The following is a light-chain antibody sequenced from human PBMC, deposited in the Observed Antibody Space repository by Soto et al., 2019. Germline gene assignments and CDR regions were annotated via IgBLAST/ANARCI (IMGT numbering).Light chain of an antibody. CDR1: QDIRNY. Sequence: DIQLTQSPSFPSASVGDRVTITCRASQDIRNYLAWYQQKPGKAPKLLIYAASTLQSGVPSRFRGSGFGTEFTLTVSSLQPEDFAAYYCQQLNTYPVSFGQGSRLEI. J-gene: IGKJ5*01. V-gene: IGKV1-9*01. CDR2: AAS. CDR3: QQLNTYPVS.